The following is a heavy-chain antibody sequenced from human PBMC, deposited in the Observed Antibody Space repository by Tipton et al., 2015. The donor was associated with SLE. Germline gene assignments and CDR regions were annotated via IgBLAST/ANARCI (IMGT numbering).Heavy chain of an antibody. CDR2: FYYSGST. J-gene: IGHJ4*02. CDR3: ARSGVY. CDR1: GGSISPSTYY. V-gene: IGHV4-39*07. D-gene: IGHD1-26*01. Sequence: TLSLTCTVSGGSISPSTYYWGWIRQPPGKGLEWIVSFYYSGSTSYNTSLKSRVTISVDTSKNQFSLKLSSVTAADTALYYCARSGVYWGQGTLVTVSS.